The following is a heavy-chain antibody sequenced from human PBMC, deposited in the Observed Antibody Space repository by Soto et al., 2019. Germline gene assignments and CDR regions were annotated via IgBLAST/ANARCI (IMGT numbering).Heavy chain of an antibody. CDR2: IYYSGST. Sequence: ASETLSLTCTVSGGSISSGGYYWSWIRQHPGKGLEWIGYIYYSGSTYYNPSLKSRVTISVDTSKNQFSLKLSSVTAADTAVYYCAGHNIVLMVHAIGWFDPWGQGTLVTVSS. D-gene: IGHD2-8*01. CDR3: AGHNIVLMVHAIGWFDP. V-gene: IGHV4-31*03. J-gene: IGHJ5*02. CDR1: GGSISSGGYY.